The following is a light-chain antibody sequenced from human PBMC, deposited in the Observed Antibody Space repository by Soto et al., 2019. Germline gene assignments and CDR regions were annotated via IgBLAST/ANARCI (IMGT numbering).Light chain of an antibody. CDR2: GAS. CDR1: QSVSRN. Sequence: EIVMTQSPATLSVSPGDRATLSCRASQSVSRNLAWYQQKPGQAPRLLIYGASTRATGIPARFSGSGSGTEITLTISSLQSEDFAVYYCQQYNNWPPLTFGGGTKVEIK. V-gene: IGKV3-15*01. J-gene: IGKJ4*01. CDR3: QQYNNWPPLT.